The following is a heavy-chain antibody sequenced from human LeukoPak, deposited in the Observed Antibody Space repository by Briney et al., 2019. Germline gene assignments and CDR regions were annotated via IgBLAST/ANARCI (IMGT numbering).Heavy chain of an antibody. D-gene: IGHD5-24*01. CDR3: TRVGYIDEGIDY. Sequence: GGSLRLSCAASGFTFSSYAMSWVRQAPGKGLEWVSAISGSGGSTYYADSVKGRFTISRDNSKNTLYLQMNSLRAEDTAVYYCTRVGYIDEGIDYWGQGTLVTVSS. J-gene: IGHJ4*02. V-gene: IGHV3-23*01. CDR2: ISGSGGST. CDR1: GFTFSSYA.